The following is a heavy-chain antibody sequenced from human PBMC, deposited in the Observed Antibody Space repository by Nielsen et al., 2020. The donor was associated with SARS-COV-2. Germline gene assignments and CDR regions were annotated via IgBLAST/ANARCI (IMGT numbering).Heavy chain of an antibody. J-gene: IGHJ4*02. CDR2: IYTSGST. Sequence: SETLSLTCTVSGGSISSGSYYWSWIRQPAGKGLEWIGRIYTSGSTNYNPSLKSRVTISVDTSKNQFSLKLSSVTAADTAVYYCARVSGDGGGDYWGQGTLVTVSS. D-gene: IGHD3-16*01. V-gene: IGHV4-61*02. CDR1: GGSISSGSYY. CDR3: ARVSGDGGGDY.